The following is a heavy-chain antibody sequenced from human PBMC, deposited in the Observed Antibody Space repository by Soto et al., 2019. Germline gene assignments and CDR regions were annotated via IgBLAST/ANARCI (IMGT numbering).Heavy chain of an antibody. D-gene: IGHD1-7*01. CDR3: ASERGENWSYEAY. Sequence: SETLSLTCAVSGDSISSYSWNWIRQTAGRGLEWIGRVYPSGHTQYRSSFETRVTVSVDMSTNQFFLELRSVTAADTAVYYCASERGENWSYEAYCGQGTQIAVSS. V-gene: IGHV4-4*07. CDR1: GDSISSYS. J-gene: IGHJ4*02. CDR2: VYPSGHT.